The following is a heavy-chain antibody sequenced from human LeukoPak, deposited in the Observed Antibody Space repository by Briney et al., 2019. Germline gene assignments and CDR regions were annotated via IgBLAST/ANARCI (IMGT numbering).Heavy chain of an antibody. J-gene: IGHJ3*02. D-gene: IGHD3-22*01. CDR3: ARHFADDYYDSSATSDAFDI. CDR1: GYTFTSYG. V-gene: IGHV1-18*01. Sequence: ASVKVSCKASGYTFTSYGISWVRQAPGQGLEWMGWISAYNGNTNYAQKLQGRVTMTTDTSTSTAYMELRSLRSDDTAVYYCARHFADDYYDSSATSDAFDIWGQGTMATVSS. CDR2: ISAYNGNT.